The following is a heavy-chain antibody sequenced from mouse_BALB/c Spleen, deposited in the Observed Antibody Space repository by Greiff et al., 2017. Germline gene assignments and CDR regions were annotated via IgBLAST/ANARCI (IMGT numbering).Heavy chain of an antibody. Sequence: SGPELVKPGALVKISCKASGYTFTSYDINWVKQRPGQGLEWIGWIYPGDGSTKYNEKFKGKATLTADKSSSTAYMQLSSLTSENSAVYFCARGFAYWGQGTLVTVSA. CDR3: ARGFAY. D-gene: IGHD2-3*01. CDR2: IYPGDGST. V-gene: IGHV1S33*01. J-gene: IGHJ3*01. CDR1: GYTFTSYD.